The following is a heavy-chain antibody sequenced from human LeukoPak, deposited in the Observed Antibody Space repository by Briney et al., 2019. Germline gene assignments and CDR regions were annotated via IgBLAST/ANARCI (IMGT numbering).Heavy chain of an antibody. CDR3: ARHRVRVRKPLYFDY. CDR1: GGSFSGYY. Sequence: PSETLSLTCAVYGGSFSGYYWSWIRQPPGKGLEWIGEINHSGSTNYNPPLKSRVTISVDTSKNQFSLKLSSVTAADTAVYYCARHRVRVRKPLYFDYWGQGTLVTVSS. CDR2: INHSGST. J-gene: IGHJ4*02. D-gene: IGHD3-10*01. V-gene: IGHV4-34*01.